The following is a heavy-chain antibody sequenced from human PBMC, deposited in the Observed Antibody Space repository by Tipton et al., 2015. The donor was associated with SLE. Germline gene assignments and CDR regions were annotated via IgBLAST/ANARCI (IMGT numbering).Heavy chain of an antibody. J-gene: IGHJ4*02. Sequence: LRLSCAVSGYSISSGYYWGWIRQPPGKGLEWIGSIYHSGSTYYNPSLKSRVTISVDTSKNQFSLKLSSVTAADTAVYYCASYSGYDSLFDYWGQGTLVTVSS. CDR1: GYSISSGYY. V-gene: IGHV4-38-2*01. CDR3: ASYSGYDSLFDY. CDR2: IYHSGST. D-gene: IGHD5-12*01.